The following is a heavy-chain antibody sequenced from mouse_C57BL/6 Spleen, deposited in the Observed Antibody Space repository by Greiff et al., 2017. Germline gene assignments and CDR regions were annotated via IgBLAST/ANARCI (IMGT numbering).Heavy chain of an antibody. CDR2: LNPGSGGT. D-gene: IGHD2-4*01. CDR1: GYAFTNYL. CDR3: ASRDYDVRRYYAMDY. V-gene: IGHV1-54*01. J-gene: IGHJ4*01. Sequence: VQLQQSGAELVRPGTSVKVSCKASGYAFTNYLIEWVKQRPGQGLEWIGVLNPGSGGTNYNEKFKGKATLTADKSSSTAYMQLSSLTSEDSAVYFCASRDYDVRRYYAMDYWGEGTSVTVSS.